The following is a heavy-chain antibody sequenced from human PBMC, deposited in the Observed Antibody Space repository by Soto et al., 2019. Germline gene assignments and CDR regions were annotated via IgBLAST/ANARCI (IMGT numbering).Heavy chain of an antibody. J-gene: IGHJ4*02. CDR3: ARGWGRWPHEKPGDY. CDR1: GYTFSTYD. CDR2: MNPNSGNA. D-gene: IGHD3-16*01. Sequence: QVQLEQSGAEVKKPGASVKVSCKASGYTFSTYDINWVRQATGQGLEWMGWMNPNSGNAGYAQKFQGRVAMTRDTSTSTAYMELSSLTSEDTAVYYCARGWGRWPHEKPGDYWGQXXX. V-gene: IGHV1-8*01.